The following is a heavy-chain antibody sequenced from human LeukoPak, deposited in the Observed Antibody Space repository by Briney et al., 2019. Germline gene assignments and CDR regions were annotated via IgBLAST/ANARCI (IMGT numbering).Heavy chain of an antibody. D-gene: IGHD3-10*01. V-gene: IGHV1-2*02. J-gene: IGHJ4*02. CDR1: GYCFTAFY. Sequence: ASVQVSCKASGYCFTAFYIHWVRQAAGQGVEGMGWIHPRSGEKRYAQKLQGRVTMARDTSISTVYMDLSRLGSDDTAVYYCARDGEYGTGSYYRRSFDSWGQGILVTVSS. CDR3: ARDGEYGTGSYYRRSFDS. CDR2: IHPRSGEK.